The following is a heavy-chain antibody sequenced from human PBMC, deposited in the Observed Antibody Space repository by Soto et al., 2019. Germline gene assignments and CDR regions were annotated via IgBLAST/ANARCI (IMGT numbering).Heavy chain of an antibody. CDR2: IYIDGST. J-gene: IGHJ6*02. CDR3: ARDGGSGTAVAGIQYCGMDV. Sequence: EVQLVDSGGDLIQPGGSLRLSCGASGFTVSGNSLSWVRQAPGKGLEWVSYIYIDGSTYYADSVRGRFTLTRDNSKNTLYLQMNNLRGEDTAVYYCARDGGSGTAVAGIQYCGMDVWGQGTTVTVSS. CDR1: GFTVSGNS. V-gene: IGHV3-53*01. D-gene: IGHD6-19*01.